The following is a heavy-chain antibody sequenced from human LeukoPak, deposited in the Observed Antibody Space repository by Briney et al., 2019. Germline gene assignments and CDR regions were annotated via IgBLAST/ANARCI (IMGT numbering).Heavy chain of an antibody. CDR1: GVAFISYG. CDR2: ISYDGSNK. V-gene: IGHV3-30*03. CDR3: ARDKPPPYYYDSSGIFDY. D-gene: IGHD3-22*01. J-gene: IGHJ4*02. Sequence: PGGSLRLFCAASGVAFISYGKYCGRQAPGKGLEGVAVISYDGSNKYYADSVKGRFTISRDNSKNTLYLQMNSLRAEDTAVYYCARDKPPPYYYDSSGIFDYWGQGTLVTVSS.